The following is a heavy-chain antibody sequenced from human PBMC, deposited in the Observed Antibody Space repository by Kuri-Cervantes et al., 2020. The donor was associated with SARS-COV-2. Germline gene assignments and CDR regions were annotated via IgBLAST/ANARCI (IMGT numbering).Heavy chain of an antibody. CDR2: ISGSGGST. D-gene: IGHD6-19*01. CDR1: GFTFSNAW. Sequence: GGSLRLSCAASGFTFSNAWMSWVRQAPGKGLEWVSAISGSGGSTYYADSVKGRFTISRDNSKNTPYLQMNSLRAEDTAVYYCAKALAVAGNYGMDVWGQGTTVTVSS. CDR3: AKALAVAGNYGMDV. V-gene: IGHV3-23*01. J-gene: IGHJ6*02.